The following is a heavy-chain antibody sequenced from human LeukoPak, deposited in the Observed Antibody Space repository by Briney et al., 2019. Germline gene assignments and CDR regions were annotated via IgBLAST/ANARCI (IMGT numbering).Heavy chain of an antibody. CDR2: IYYSGST. D-gene: IGHD6-6*01. CDR1: GGSISSYY. Sequence: SETLSLTCTVSGGSISSYYWSWIRQPPGKGLEWIGYIYYSGSTNYNPSLKSRVTISVDTSNNQFSLRLSSVTAADTAVYYCARKKTDGSIAALDYWGQGTLVTVSS. CDR3: ARKKTDGSIAALDY. J-gene: IGHJ4*02. V-gene: IGHV4-59*01.